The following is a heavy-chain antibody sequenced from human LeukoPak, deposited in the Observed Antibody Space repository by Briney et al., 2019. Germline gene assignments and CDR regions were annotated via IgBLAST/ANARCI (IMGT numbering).Heavy chain of an antibody. CDR1: GGSFSGYH. J-gene: IGHJ4*02. CDR3: ARVYDILTGYFDY. D-gene: IGHD3-9*01. Sequence: PSETLSLTCAVYGGSFSGYHWSWIRQPPGKGLEWIGEINHSGSTNYNPSLKSRVTISVDTSKNQFSLKLSSVTAADTAVYYCARVYDILTGYFDYWGQGTLVTVSS. V-gene: IGHV4-34*01. CDR2: INHSGST.